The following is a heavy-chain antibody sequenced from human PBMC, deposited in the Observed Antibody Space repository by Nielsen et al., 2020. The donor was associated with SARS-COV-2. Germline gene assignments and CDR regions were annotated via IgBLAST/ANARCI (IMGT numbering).Heavy chain of an antibody. CDR2: IYPGDSDT. V-gene: IGHV5-51*01. J-gene: IGHJ3*02. CDR1: GFRFSNSW. CDR3: ASPLRYFDWFAFDI. Sequence: GESLKISCEGSGFRFSNSWVAWVRQMPGKGLEWMGIIYPGDSDTRYSPTFQGQVTITADKSISTAYLQWSSLKASDTAMSYCASPLRYFDWFAFDIWGQGTMVTVSS. D-gene: IGHD3-9*01.